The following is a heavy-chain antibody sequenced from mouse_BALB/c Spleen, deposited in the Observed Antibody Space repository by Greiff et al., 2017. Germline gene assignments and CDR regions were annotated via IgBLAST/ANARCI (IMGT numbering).Heavy chain of an antibody. Sequence: DVKLVESGGDLVKPGGSLKLSCAASGFTFSSYGMSWVRQTPDKRLEWVATISSGGSYTYYPDSVKGRFTISRDNAKNTLYLQMSSLKSEDTAMYYCARHIYYGYDERDYYAMDYWGQGTSVTVSS. V-gene: IGHV5-6*02. J-gene: IGHJ4*01. D-gene: IGHD2-2*01. CDR2: ISSGGSYT. CDR3: ARHIYYGYDERDYYAMDY. CDR1: GFTFSSYG.